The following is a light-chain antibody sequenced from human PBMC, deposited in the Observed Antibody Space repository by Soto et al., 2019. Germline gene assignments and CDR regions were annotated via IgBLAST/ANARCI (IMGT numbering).Light chain of an antibody. Sequence: DIQMTQSPSTLSTSVGDRVTITCRASQSISSWLAWYQQKPGKAPKLLIYDASSLESGVPSRFSGSGSGTEFTLTISSLHPDDFASYFCQQYNSYLWTFGQGTKV. J-gene: IGKJ1*01. CDR2: DAS. CDR3: QQYNSYLWT. V-gene: IGKV1-5*01. CDR1: QSISSW.